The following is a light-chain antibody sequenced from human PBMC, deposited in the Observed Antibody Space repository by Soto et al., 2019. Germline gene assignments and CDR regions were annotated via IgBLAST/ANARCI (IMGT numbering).Light chain of an antibody. CDR2: KAS. CDR1: QSISSW. V-gene: IGKV1-5*03. J-gene: IGKJ1*01. Sequence: IQMTQSPSTLSASVGDRVTITCRASQSISSWLAWYQQKPGKAPKLLIYKASSLESGVPSRFSGSGPGTEFTLTISSLQPDDFATYYCQQYNSYSTFGQGTKVDIK. CDR3: QQYNSYST.